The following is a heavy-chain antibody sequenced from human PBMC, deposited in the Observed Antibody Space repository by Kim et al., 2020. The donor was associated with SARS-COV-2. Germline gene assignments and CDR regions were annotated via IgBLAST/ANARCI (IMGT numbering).Heavy chain of an antibody. CDR1: GFTFSSYS. CDR2: ISSSSSTI. Sequence: GGSLRLSCAASGFTFSSYSMNWVRQAPGKGLEWVSYISSSSSTIYYADSVKGRFTISRDNAKNSLYLQMNSLRDEDTAVYYCARGKEQWLPQDAFDIWGQGTMVTVSS. J-gene: IGHJ3*02. CDR3: ARGKEQWLPQDAFDI. V-gene: IGHV3-48*02. D-gene: IGHD6-19*01.